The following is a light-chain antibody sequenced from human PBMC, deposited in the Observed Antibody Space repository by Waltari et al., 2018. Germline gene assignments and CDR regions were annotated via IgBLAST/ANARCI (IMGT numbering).Light chain of an antibody. CDR1: SSDMGRYDM. CDR2: DVS. CDR3: CSYAGNYIWV. V-gene: IGLV2-23*02. J-gene: IGLJ3*02. Sequence: QSALTHPASVSGSPGQSVTIPGTGASSDMGRYDMFSWYQQHPGNAPKLVICDVSKRPSGVSDRFSGSKSGDTASLTISGLQFEDEADYYCCSYAGNYIWVFGGGTRLTVL.